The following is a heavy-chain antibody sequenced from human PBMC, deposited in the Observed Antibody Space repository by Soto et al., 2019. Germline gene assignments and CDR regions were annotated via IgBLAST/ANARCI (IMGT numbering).Heavy chain of an antibody. CDR3: TTDTYGSGSYSEFYYGMDV. Sequence: GGSLRLSCAASGFTFSNAWMSWVRQAPGKGLEWVGRIKSKTDGGTTDYAAPVKGRFTISRDDSKNTLYLQMNSLKTEDTAMYYCTTDTYGSGSYSEFYYGMDVWGQGTTVTVSS. V-gene: IGHV3-15*01. J-gene: IGHJ6*02. D-gene: IGHD3-10*01. CDR1: GFTFSNAW. CDR2: IKSKTDGGTT.